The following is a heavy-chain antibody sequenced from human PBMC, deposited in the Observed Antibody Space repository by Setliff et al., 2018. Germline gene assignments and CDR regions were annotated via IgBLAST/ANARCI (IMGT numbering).Heavy chain of an antibody. V-gene: IGHV1-8*02. J-gene: IGHJ6*03. CDR2: MSPQSDNT. D-gene: IGHD2-15*01. Sequence: ASVKVSCKASGSTFSAYDFNWVRQAPGQGLEWVGSMSPQSDNTVYAQKFLGRVTMTKNTSISTAYMELSSLRSEDTAVYYCARGQPPTPRPYFYHMDVWGKGTTVTVSS. CDR1: GSTFSAYD. CDR3: ARGQPPTPRPYFYHMDV.